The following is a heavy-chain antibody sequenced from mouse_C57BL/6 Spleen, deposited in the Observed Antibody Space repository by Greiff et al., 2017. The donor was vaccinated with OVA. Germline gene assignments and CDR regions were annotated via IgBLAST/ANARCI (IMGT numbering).Heavy chain of an antibody. J-gene: IGHJ4*01. CDR2: ISNGGGST. CDR3: ARQASSSGYQYYYAMDY. CDR1: GFTFSDYY. V-gene: IGHV5-12*01. Sequence: EVHVVESGGGLVQPGGSLKLSCAASGFTFSDYYMYWVRQTPEKRLEWVAYISNGGGSTYYPDTVKGRFTISRDNAKNTLYLQMSRLKSEATAMYYCARQASSSGYQYYYAMDYWGQGTSVTVSS. D-gene: IGHD3-2*02.